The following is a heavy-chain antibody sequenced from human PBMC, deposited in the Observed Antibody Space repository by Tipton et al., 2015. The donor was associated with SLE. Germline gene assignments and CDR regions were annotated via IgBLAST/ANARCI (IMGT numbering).Heavy chain of an antibody. V-gene: IGHV3-48*02. CDR1: GFTFSSYS. CDR2: ISSSSSTI. CDR3: ARPSLTIPRMDV. J-gene: IGHJ6*01. D-gene: IGHD3-9*01. Sequence: SLRLSCAASGFTFSSYSMNWVRQAPGKGLEWVSYISSSSSTIYYADSVKGRFTISRDNAKNSLYLQMNSLRDEDTAVYYCARPSLTIPRMDVWGQGTTVTISS.